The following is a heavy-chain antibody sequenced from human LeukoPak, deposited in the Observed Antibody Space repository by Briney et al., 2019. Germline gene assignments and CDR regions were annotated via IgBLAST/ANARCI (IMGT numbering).Heavy chain of an antibody. CDR3: AKDPRGAVVITD. CDR1: GYTFTSYY. J-gene: IGHJ4*02. V-gene: IGHV1-46*01. CDR2: INPSGGST. D-gene: IGHD3-22*01. Sequence: GASVKVSCKASGYTFTSYYMHWVRQAPGQGLEWMGIINPSGGSTSYAQKFQGRVTMTRDTSTSTVYMELSSLRSEDTAVYYCAKDPRGAVVITDWGQGTLVTVSS.